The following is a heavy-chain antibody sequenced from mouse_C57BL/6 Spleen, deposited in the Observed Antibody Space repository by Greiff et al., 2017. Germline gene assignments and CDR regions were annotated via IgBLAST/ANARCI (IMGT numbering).Heavy chain of an antibody. Sequence: EVQRVESGPGLVKPSQSLSLTCSVTGYSITSGYYWNWIRQFPGNKLEWMGYISYDGSNNYNPSLKNRISITRDTSKNQFFLKLNSVTTEDTATYYCASEDYYGSRSYWGQGTTLTVSS. CDR2: ISYDGSN. D-gene: IGHD1-1*01. CDR3: ASEDYYGSRSY. J-gene: IGHJ2*01. V-gene: IGHV3-6*01. CDR1: GYSITSGYY.